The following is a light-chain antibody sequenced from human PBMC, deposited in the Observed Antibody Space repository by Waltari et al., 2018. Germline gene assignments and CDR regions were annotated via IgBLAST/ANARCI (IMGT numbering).Light chain of an antibody. CDR3: FSTDTSGV. CDR1: ALPRKY. V-gene: IGLV3-10*01. J-gene: IGLJ1*01. Sequence: SYELTQPPSVSVSPGQTARITCPGDALPRKYAYWYQHRSGQAPVLVIDDDNKRPSGIPGGFSGSSSGTLATLTISGAQVEDEADCYCFSTDTSGVFGAGTRVIVL. CDR2: DDN.